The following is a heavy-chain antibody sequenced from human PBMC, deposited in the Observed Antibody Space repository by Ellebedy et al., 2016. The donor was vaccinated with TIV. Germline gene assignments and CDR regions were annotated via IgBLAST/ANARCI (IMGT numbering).Heavy chain of an antibody. V-gene: IGHV4-59*01. D-gene: IGHD4-17*01. CDR1: GDSISSYY. CDR2: IHYSGST. Sequence: MPSETLSLTCTVSGDSISSYYWSWIRQPPGRGLEWIGYIHYSGSTNYNPSLKSRVTISVDTSKNQFSLKLRSVTAADTAVYYWARADYGDYGAYYHGLDVWGQGTTVTVSS. CDR3: ARADYGDYGAYYHGLDV. J-gene: IGHJ6*02.